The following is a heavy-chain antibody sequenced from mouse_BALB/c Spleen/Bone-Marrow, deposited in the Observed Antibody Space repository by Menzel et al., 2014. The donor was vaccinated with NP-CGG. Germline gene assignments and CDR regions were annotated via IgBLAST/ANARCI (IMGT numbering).Heavy chain of an antibody. D-gene: IGHD2-10*01. J-gene: IGHJ2*01. CDR3: TRVGAAPTPFDY. CDR2: IWWDDDK. CDR1: GFSLSTSGIS. Sequence: QVQLKDSGPGILQPSQTLSLTCSFSGFSLSTSGISVGWIRQPSGRGLEWLAHIWWDDDKRYNPALKSRLAISKDTSSNQVFLKIASVDTADSATYYCTRVGAAPTPFDYWGQGTTLTVSS. V-gene: IGHV8-8*01.